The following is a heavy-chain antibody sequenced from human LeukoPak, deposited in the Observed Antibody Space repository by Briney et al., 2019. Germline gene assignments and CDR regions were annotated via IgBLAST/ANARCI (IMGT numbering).Heavy chain of an antibody. CDR1: GDSISGSNYH. CDR2: GHHTGRA. J-gene: IGHJ5*02. CDR3: AREPDA. V-gene: IGHV4-39*07. Sequence: SETLSLTCTVSGDSISGSNYHWGWIRQPPGKGLEWLGTGHHTGRAFYNPSLRGRTTVSVDTSKNEFSLKLTSVTAADTAVYYCAREPDAWGQGILVIVSS.